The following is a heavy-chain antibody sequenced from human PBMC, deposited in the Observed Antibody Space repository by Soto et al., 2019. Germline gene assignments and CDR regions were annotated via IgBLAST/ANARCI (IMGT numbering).Heavy chain of an antibody. CDR2: MSPNNGHT. CDR1: GYTFTSHD. J-gene: IGHJ2*01. Sequence: QVQLVQSGAEVKKPGASVTVSCKAPGYTFTSHDINWVRQTTGQGLEWMGWMSPNNGHTGYAQNFQGRVSMTMNTSISTAYMEVTGLRSDDTAVYYCARRQNHDHAWYFDLWGRGTPLTVSS. CDR3: ARRQNHDHAWYFDL. V-gene: IGHV1-8*01.